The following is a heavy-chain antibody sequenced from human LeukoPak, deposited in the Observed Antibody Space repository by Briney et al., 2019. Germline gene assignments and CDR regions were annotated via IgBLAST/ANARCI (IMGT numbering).Heavy chain of an antibody. V-gene: IGHV3-30*04. CDR1: GFTFSSYA. CDR3: ARDPIPDTAMALPDYDSSGYPGGSWFDP. D-gene: IGHD3-22*01. CDR2: ISYDGSKK. Sequence: GGSLRLSCAASGFTFSSYAMYWVRQAPGKGLEWVAVISYDGSKKYYADSVKGRFTISRDNAKNSLYLQMNSLRAEDTAVYYCARDPIPDTAMALPDYDSSGYPGGSWFDPWGQGTLVTVSS. J-gene: IGHJ5*02.